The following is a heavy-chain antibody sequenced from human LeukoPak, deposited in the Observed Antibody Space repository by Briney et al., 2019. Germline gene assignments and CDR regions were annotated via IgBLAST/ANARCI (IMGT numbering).Heavy chain of an antibody. Sequence: PGGSLRLSCAASGFTFSSYNMIWVRQAPGKGLEWVSYITTSSSQIYYADSVKGRFTISRDNAKNSLYLQMNSLRAEDTAVYYCASNIGARPGYWGQGTLVTVSS. D-gene: IGHD6-6*01. V-gene: IGHV3-21*01. CDR3: ASNIGARPGY. J-gene: IGHJ4*02. CDR1: GFTFSSYN. CDR2: ITTSSSQI.